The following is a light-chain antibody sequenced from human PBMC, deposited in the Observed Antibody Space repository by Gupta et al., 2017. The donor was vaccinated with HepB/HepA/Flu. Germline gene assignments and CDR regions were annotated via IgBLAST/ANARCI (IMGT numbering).Light chain of an antibody. CDR1: SSNIGAGYD. CDR2: GDT. V-gene: IGLV1-40*01. J-gene: IGLJ1*01. CDR3: QSYGSSQSGAPYV. Sequence: QSVLTQPPSVSGAPGQRVTISCTGSSSNIGAGYDVHWYRQVPGKAPQLLIYGDTNRPSGVPDRCSGSKSGTSASLAITGLQAEDEADYYCQSYGSSQSGAPYVFGTGTKVTVL.